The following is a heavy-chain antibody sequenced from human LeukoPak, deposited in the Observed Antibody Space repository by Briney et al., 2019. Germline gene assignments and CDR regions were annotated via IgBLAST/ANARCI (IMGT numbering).Heavy chain of an antibody. J-gene: IGHJ1*01. Sequence: PSETLSLTCTVSGDSISSGSYYWSWIRQPAGKGLEWIGRIYTSGSTNYNPSLKSRVTISVDTSKNQLSLKLSSVTAADTAVYYCARESMIAGSQHWGQGTLVTVSS. CDR1: GDSISSGSYY. V-gene: IGHV4-61*02. D-gene: IGHD3-22*01. CDR3: ARESMIAGSQH. CDR2: IYTSGST.